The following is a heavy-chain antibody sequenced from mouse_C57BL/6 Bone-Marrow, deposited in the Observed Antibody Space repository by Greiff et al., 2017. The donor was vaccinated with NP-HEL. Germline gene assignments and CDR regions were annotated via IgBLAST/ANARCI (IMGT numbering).Heavy chain of an antibody. D-gene: IGHD1-1*01. CDR2: INPNNGGT. V-gene: IGHV1-22*01. CDR3: ASSSSHWYFDV. J-gene: IGHJ1*03. Sequence: EVQVVESGPELVKPGASVKMSCKASGYTFTDYNMHWVKQSHGKSLEWIGYINPNNGGTSYKQKFKGKATLTVNKSSSTAYMELRSLTSEDSAVNYRASSSSHWYFDVWGTGTTVTVSS. CDR1: GYTFTDYN.